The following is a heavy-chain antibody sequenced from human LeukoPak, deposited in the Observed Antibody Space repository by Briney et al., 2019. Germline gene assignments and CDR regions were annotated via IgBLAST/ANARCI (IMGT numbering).Heavy chain of an antibody. CDR2: MSIDGNTK. D-gene: IGHD3-3*01. Sequence: GRSLRLSCAASGFTFSSYGMHWVRQTPDKGLECVALMSIDGNTKYYANSVRGRFTVSRDNSKNTVYLQMSSLRVEDTAVYYCVRDPILGFPDYFDSWGQGTLVTVSS. V-gene: IGHV3-30*03. CDR3: VRDPILGFPDYFDS. CDR1: GFTFSSYG. J-gene: IGHJ4*02.